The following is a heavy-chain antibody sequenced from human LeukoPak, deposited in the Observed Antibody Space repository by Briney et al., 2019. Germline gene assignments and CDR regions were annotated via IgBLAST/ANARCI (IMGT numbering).Heavy chain of an antibody. Sequence: PSETLSLTCAVYGGSFSGYYWSWIRQPPGKGLEWIGEINHSGSTNYNPSLKSRVTIPVDTSKNQFSLKLSSVTAADTAVYYCARGRIAAAGGPSSWFDPWGQGTLVTVSS. J-gene: IGHJ5*02. CDR3: ARGRIAAAGGPSSWFDP. D-gene: IGHD6-13*01. CDR1: GGSFSGYY. CDR2: INHSGST. V-gene: IGHV4-34*01.